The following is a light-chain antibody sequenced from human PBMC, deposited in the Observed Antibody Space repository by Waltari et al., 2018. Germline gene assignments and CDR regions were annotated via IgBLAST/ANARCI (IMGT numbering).Light chain of an antibody. CDR3: CSYGGVNTLGVL. V-gene: IGLV2-23*02. CDR2: EVT. Sequence: QSALTQPASVSGSPGQSITLPCTGSRSDGGGSNLVSWYHHHPGQAPRLLIYEVTERPSGIPSRFSGSKSGNTASLTISGLQIEDEADYYCCSYGGVNTLGVLFGGGSKLTV. CDR1: RSDGGGSNL. J-gene: IGLJ2*01.